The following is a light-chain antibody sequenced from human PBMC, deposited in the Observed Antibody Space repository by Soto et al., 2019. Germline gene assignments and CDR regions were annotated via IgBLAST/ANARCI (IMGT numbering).Light chain of an antibody. V-gene: IGLV1-44*01. CDR3: AAWDDSLTGPV. J-gene: IGLJ1*01. Sequence: QSVLTQPPSASGTPGQRVTISWSGSSANIGSKTVNWYQQLPGTAPKLLIYGSDQRPSGVPDRFSGSKSGTSASLAISGLQSEDEADYYCAAWDDSLTGPVFGTGPKVTVL. CDR2: GSD. CDR1: SANIGSKT.